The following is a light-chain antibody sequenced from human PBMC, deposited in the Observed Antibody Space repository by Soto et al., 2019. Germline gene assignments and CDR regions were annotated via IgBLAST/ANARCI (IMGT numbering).Light chain of an antibody. CDR3: QQSFYAPPT. J-gene: IGKJ1*01. CDR2: EAS. Sequence: DIQVTQSPSSLSASVGDRVTITCRASQHIRTYLTWYQQKPGKAPKLLIYEASDLQSGVPSRFSGSGSGTDFSLTITSLQPEDFVTYYCQQSFYAPPTFGQGTKVEIK. CDR1: QHIRTY. V-gene: IGKV1-39*01.